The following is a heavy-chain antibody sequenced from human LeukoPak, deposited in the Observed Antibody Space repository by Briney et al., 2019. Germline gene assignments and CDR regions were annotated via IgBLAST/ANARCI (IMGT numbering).Heavy chain of an antibody. Sequence: SETLSLTCAVYGGSFSGYYWSWIRQPPGKGLEWIGEINHSGSTNYNPSLKSRVTISVDTSKNQFSLKLSSVTAADTAVYCCARGGLATAYGMDVWGQGTTVTVSS. J-gene: IGHJ6*02. D-gene: IGHD1-26*01. CDR1: GGSFSGYY. CDR3: ARGGLATAYGMDV. CDR2: INHSGST. V-gene: IGHV4-34*01.